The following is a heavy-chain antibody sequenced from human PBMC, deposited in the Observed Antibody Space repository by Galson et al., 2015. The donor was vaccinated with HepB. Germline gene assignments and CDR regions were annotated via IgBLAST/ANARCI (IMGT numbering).Heavy chain of an antibody. CDR3: ARVGNYYDSSGYYYVGGRHAFDI. D-gene: IGHD3-22*01. CDR2: ISGYNGNT. V-gene: IGHV1-18*01. CDR1: GYTFTSYG. J-gene: IGHJ3*02. Sequence: SVKVSCKASGYTFTSYGISWVRQAPGQGLEWMGWISGYNGNTNYAQKLQGRVTMTTDTSTSTAYMELRSLRSDDTAVYYCARVGNYYDSSGYYYVGGRHAFDIWGQGTMVTVSS.